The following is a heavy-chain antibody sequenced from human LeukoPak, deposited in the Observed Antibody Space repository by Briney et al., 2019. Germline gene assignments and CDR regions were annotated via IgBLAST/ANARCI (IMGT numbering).Heavy chain of an antibody. J-gene: IGHJ5*02. Sequence: GGSLRLSCAASGFTVSSNYMSWVRQAPGKGLEWVSVIYSGGTTYYADSVKGRFTISRDNSKNTPYLQMNSLRADDTAVYYCARDVGRSYSAPTWGQGTLVTVSS. CDR3: ARDVGRSYSAPT. D-gene: IGHD1-26*01. CDR1: GFTVSSNY. CDR2: IYSGGTT. V-gene: IGHV3-53*01.